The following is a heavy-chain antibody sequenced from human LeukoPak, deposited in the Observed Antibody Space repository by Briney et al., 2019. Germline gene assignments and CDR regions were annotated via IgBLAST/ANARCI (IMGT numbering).Heavy chain of an antibody. V-gene: IGHV4-39*07. D-gene: IGHD6-19*01. J-gene: IGHJ4*02. Sequence: SETLSLTCTVSGGSISSSSYYWGWIRQPPGKGLEWIGSIYYSGTTYYNPSLKSRVTIPLDTSKNQFSLKLNSVTAADTAVYYCAAESERWLLRSWGQGTLVTVSS. CDR3: AAESERWLLRS. CDR1: GGSISSSSYY. CDR2: IYYSGTT.